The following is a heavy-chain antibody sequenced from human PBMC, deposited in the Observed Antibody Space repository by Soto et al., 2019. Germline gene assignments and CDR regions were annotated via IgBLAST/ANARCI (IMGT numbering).Heavy chain of an antibody. D-gene: IGHD1-26*01. J-gene: IGHJ4*02. CDR1: GYSFTSLD. Sequence: ASVKVSCKASGYSFTSLDINWVRQTAGQGLEWMGWMQPSTGRTGYAQKFQGRVTMARDTSINTAYMELTTLTSVDTAFYYCARGVSAGVDYWGQGTLVTVSS. CDR2: MQPSTGRT. V-gene: IGHV1-8*01. CDR3: ARGVSAGVDY.